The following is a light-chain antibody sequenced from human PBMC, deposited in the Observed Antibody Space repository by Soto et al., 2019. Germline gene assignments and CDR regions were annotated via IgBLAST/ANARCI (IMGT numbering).Light chain of an antibody. CDR3: QQSFSTLYT. CDR1: QSISTY. V-gene: IGKV1-39*01. J-gene: IGKJ2*01. Sequence: DIQMTQSPSSLSASVGDRVTITCRASQSISTYLNWYQQKPGKAPKLLIYAASSLQSAVPSRFSGSGSGTYFSLTITSLQPEDFATYYCQQSFSTLYTLGQGTKLEIK. CDR2: AAS.